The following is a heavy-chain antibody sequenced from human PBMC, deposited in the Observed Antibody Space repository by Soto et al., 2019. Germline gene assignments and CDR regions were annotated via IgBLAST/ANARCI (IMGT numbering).Heavy chain of an antibody. V-gene: IGHV3-30*18. CDR3: AKDSYRGDVVLTPAPYGNDY. CDR2: ISFDGNRK. J-gene: IGHJ4*02. Sequence: LRLSCAASEFTFKSYGMHWVRQAPGKGLAWVALISFDGNRKHYADSVRGRFTISRDNSKNTLYLQMNSLRTDDTAIYYCAKDSYRGDVVLTPAPYGNDYWGRGTLVTVSS. CDR1: EFTFKSYG. D-gene: IGHD2-2*01.